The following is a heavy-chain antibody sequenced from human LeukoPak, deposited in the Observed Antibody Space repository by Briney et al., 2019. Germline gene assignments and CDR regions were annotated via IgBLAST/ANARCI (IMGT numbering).Heavy chain of an antibody. CDR2: TYSGGNT. V-gene: IGHV3-66*01. CDR1: GFTVSTNY. J-gene: IGHJ5*02. D-gene: IGHD2-2*01. Sequence: GGSLRLSCAASGFTVSTNYMSWVRQAPGKGLEWVSVTYSGGNTYYADSVKGRFTVSRDNSKNTLYLQMNSLRAEDTAVYYCARDGINIPGRNENWFDPWGQGTLVTVPS. CDR3: ARDGINIPGRNENWFDP.